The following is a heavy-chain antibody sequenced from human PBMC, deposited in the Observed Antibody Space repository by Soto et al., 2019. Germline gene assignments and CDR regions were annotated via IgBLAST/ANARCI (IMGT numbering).Heavy chain of an antibody. V-gene: IGHV3-73*01. CDR1: GFTFSSYE. Sequence: EVQLVESGGVLVQPGGSLRLSCAASGFTFSSYEMNWVRQAPGKGLEWVGRIRSKTNSYATAYAASVKGRFTISRDDSKDTAYLQMNSLKTEDTAVYYCTRDPRNYYDSIGSANWFDPWGQGTLVTVSS. CDR3: TRDPRNYYDSIGSANWFDP. J-gene: IGHJ5*02. D-gene: IGHD3-22*01. CDR2: IRSKTNSYAT.